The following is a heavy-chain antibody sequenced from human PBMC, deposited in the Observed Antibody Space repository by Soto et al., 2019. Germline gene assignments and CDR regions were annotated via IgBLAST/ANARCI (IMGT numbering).Heavy chain of an antibody. CDR1: GGAISSGDYY. CDR3: ARDRTPPSWFDP. J-gene: IGHJ5*02. V-gene: IGHV4-30-4*01. Sequence: QVQLQESGPGLVKPSQTLSLTCTVSGGAISSGDYYWSWIRQHPGKGLEWIGYISYSGSTYYNPSLKSRVIISKDTSKNQFSLNLGSVTAADTAVYYCARDRTPPSWFDPWGQGTLVTVSS. CDR2: ISYSGST.